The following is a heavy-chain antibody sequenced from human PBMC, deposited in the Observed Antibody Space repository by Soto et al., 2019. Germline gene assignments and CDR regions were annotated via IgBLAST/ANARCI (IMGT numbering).Heavy chain of an antibody. CDR3: ARDLIHAVGATEGDYYYGMDV. D-gene: IGHD1-26*01. V-gene: IGHV1-58*01. Sequence: SVKVSCKASGFTFTSSAVQWVRQARGQRLEWIGWIVVGSGNTNYAQKLQGRVTMTTDTSTSTAYMELRSLRSDDTAVYYCARDLIHAVGATEGDYYYGMDVWGQGTTVTVSS. CDR1: GFTFTSSA. CDR2: IVVGSGNT. J-gene: IGHJ6*02.